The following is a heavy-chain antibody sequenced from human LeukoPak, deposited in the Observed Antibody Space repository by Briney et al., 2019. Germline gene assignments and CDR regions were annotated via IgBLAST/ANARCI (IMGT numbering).Heavy chain of an antibody. V-gene: IGHV3-23*01. D-gene: IGHD4-17*01. CDR1: GFTFSKYA. CDR3: AREDYGNYYYYYMDV. J-gene: IGHJ6*03. CDR2: ISGSGGST. Sequence: PGGSLRLSCAASGFTFSKYAMTWVRQAPGKGLEWVSGISGSGGSTYYADSVKGRFTISRDNSKNTLYLQMNSLRAEDTAVYYCAREDYGNYYYYYMDVWGKGTTVTVSS.